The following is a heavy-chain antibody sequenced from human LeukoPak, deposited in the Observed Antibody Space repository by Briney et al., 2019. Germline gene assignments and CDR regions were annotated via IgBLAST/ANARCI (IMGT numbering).Heavy chain of an antibody. V-gene: IGHV4-59*08. CDR2: IYYSGST. CDR1: GGSISSYY. CDR3: ARHRSGYCSGGSCLTYYFDY. D-gene: IGHD2-15*01. J-gene: IGHJ4*02. Sequence: PSETLSPTCTVSGGSISSYYWSWIRQPPGKGLEWIGYIYYSGSTNYNPSLKSRVTISVDTSKNQFSLKLSSVTAADTAVYYCARHRSGYCSGGSCLTYYFDYWGQGTLVTVSS.